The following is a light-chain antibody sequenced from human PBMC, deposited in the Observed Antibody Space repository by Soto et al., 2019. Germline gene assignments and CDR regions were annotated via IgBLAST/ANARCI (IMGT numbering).Light chain of an antibody. CDR3: QQYSNWPPFT. J-gene: IGKJ5*01. V-gene: IGKV3-15*01. CDR1: QSVSSK. Sequence: ETGMTQSPATLSLSPGGVATLSCWASQSVSSKLAWYQQKPGQAHRLIIYDTYNRATGIPDRFSGSGSGTEFTLTIRRLKSADSAVYYGQQYSNWPPFTLGQGTRREIK. CDR2: DTY.